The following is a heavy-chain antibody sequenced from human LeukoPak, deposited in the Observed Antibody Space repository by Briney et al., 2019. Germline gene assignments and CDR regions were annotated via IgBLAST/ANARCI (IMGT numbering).Heavy chain of an antibody. CDR1: GFTFSSYS. Sequence: GGSLRLSCAASGFTFSSYSMNWVRQAPGKGLEWVSSISSSSSYIYYADSVKGRFTISRDNAKNSLYLQMNSLRAEDTAVYYCARAHDSSSWYVYYYYGMDIWGQGTTVTVSS. D-gene: IGHD6-13*01. CDR3: ARAHDSSSWYVYYYYGMDI. CDR2: ISSSSSYI. J-gene: IGHJ6*02. V-gene: IGHV3-21*01.